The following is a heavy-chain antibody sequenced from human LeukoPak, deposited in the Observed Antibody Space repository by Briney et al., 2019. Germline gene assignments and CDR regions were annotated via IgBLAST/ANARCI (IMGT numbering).Heavy chain of an antibody. CDR1: GLTFSSYW. V-gene: IGHV3-7*01. CDR2: IKQDGSEK. CDR3: AKEDGGYDQVYFHY. Sequence: GGSLRLSCAASGLTFSSYWMSWVRQAPGKGLEWVANIKQDGSEKYYVDSVKGRFTISRDNAKNSLYLQMNSLRAEDTAVYYCAKEDGGYDQVYFHYWGQGTLVTVSS. D-gene: IGHD5-12*01. J-gene: IGHJ4*02.